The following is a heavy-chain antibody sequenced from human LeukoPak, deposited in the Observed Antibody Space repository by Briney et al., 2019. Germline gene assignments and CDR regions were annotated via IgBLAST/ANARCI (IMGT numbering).Heavy chain of an antibody. Sequence: GESLKISCKGSGYSFPTYWIGWVRQMPGKGLEWMGIIYPGDSDTRYSPSFQGQVSISVDKSISTAYLQWSSLKTSDSAMYYCARQLYSSGDAFDYWGQGTLVTVSS. CDR2: IYPGDSDT. J-gene: IGHJ4*02. CDR3: ARQLYSSGDAFDY. V-gene: IGHV5-51*01. CDR1: GYSFPTYW. D-gene: IGHD6-19*01.